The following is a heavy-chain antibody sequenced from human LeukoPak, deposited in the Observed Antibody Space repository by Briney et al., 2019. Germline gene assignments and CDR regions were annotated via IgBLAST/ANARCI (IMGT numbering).Heavy chain of an antibody. V-gene: IGHV4-4*07. CDR1: GGSISSYY. CDR3: AREGEIVAATGAFDI. J-gene: IGHJ3*02. CDR2: IYTSGST. D-gene: IGHD2-21*01. Sequence: SETLSLTCTVSGGSISSYYWSWIRQPAGKGLEWIGRIYTSGSTYYNPSLKSRVSISVDTSRNQFSLILTSVTAADTALYYCAREGEIVAATGAFDIWGQGAMVTVSS.